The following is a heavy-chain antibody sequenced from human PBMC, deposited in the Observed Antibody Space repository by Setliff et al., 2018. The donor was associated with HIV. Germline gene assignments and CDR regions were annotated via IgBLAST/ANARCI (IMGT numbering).Heavy chain of an antibody. Sequence: SETLSLTCTVSGGSISSYYWSWIRQPPGKGLEWIGYIYTSGSTNYNPSLQSRVTISVDTSKNQFSLKLSSVTAADTAVYYCARGLSFYDPGGFDYWGQGTLVTVSS. CDR2: IYTSGST. V-gene: IGHV4-4*09. J-gene: IGHJ4*02. CDR1: GGSISSYY. CDR3: ARGLSFYDPGGFDY. D-gene: IGHD3-22*01.